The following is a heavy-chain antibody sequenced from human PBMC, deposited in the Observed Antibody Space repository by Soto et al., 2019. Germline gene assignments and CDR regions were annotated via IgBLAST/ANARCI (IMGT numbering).Heavy chain of an antibody. J-gene: IGHJ4*02. CDR3: ARESEDLTSNFDY. V-gene: IGHV3-21*06. Sequence: LRLSCAASGFTFTRYSMNWVRQAPGKGLEWVSSISSTTNYIYYGDSMKGRFTISRDNAKNSLYLEMNSLRAEDPAVYYFARESEDLTSNFDYWGQGTLVTVSS. CDR1: GFTFTRYS. CDR2: ISSTTNYI.